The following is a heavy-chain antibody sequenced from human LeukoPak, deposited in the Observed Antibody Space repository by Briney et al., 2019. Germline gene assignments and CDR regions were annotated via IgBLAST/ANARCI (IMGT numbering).Heavy chain of an antibody. D-gene: IGHD3-10*01. V-gene: IGHV3-53*01. J-gene: IGHJ4*02. CDR3: ARGFGGELLGYYFDY. CDR2: IYSGGGT. CDR1: GFTGNSYY. Sequence: GGSLRLSCAASGFTGNSYYMNWVRRAPGKGLEWVANIYSGGGTHYADSVEGRFTISRDKSKNTLYLQMNSLRAEDTAVYFCARGFGGELLGYYFDYWGQGTLVTVSS.